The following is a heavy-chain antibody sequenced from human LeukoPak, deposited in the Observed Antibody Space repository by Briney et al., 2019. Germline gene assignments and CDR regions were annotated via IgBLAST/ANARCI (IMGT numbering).Heavy chain of an antibody. CDR3: ARTGRDGYNLGYYFDY. CDR2: INHSGST. V-gene: IGHV4-34*01. D-gene: IGHD5-24*01. J-gene: IGHJ4*02. CDR1: GGSFSGYY. Sequence: SETLSLTCAVYGGSFSGYYWSWIRQPPGKGLEWIGEINHSGSTNYNPSLKSRVTISVDTSKNQFSLKLSSVTAADTAVYYCARTGRDGYNLGYYFDYWGQGTLVTVSS.